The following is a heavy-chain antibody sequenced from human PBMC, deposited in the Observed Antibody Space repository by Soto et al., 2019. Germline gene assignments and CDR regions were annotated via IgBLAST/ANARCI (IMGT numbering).Heavy chain of an antibody. J-gene: IGHJ4*02. Sequence: QVQLVQSGAEVKKPGSSVKVSCKASGGTFSSYAISWVRQAPGQGLEWMGGIIPIFSTTNYAKKFQGRVTITADESTSTAYMELSSLRSEDTAVYYCASLYCTNGVCSPDYWGQGTLVTVSS. CDR2: IIPIFSTT. CDR1: GGTFSSYA. CDR3: ASLYCTNGVCSPDY. V-gene: IGHV1-69*12. D-gene: IGHD2-8*01.